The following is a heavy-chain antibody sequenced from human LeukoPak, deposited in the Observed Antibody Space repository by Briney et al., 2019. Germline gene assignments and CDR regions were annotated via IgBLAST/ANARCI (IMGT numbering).Heavy chain of an antibody. CDR2: IWYDGSNK. D-gene: IGHD6-13*01. CDR3: ARDLRDSSSSYPGY. V-gene: IGHV3-33*01. Sequence: GRSLRLSCAASGFTFSSYGMHWVRQAPGKGLEWVAVIWYDGSNKYYADSVKGRFTISRDNSKNTLYLQMNSLRAEDTAVYYCARDLRDSSSSYPGYWGQGTLVTVSS. CDR1: GFTFSSYG. J-gene: IGHJ4*02.